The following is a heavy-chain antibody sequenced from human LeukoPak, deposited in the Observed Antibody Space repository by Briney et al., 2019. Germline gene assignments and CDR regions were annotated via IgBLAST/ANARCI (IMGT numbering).Heavy chain of an antibody. Sequence: GGSLRLSCAASGFTFSSYGMHWVRQAPGKGLEWVAFIRYDGSNKYYADSVKGRFTISRDNSKNTLYLQMNSLRAEDTAVYYCAKASGIQLWLYYFDYWGQGTLVTVSS. CDR2: IRYDGSNK. D-gene: IGHD5-18*01. CDR1: GFTFSSYG. CDR3: AKASGIQLWLYYFDY. V-gene: IGHV3-30*02. J-gene: IGHJ4*02.